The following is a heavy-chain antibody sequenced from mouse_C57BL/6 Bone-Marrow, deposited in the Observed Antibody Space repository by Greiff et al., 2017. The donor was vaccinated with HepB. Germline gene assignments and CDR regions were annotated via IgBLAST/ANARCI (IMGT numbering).Heavy chain of an antibody. Sequence: QVQLQQSGPELVKPGASVKISCKASGYAFSSSWMNWVKQRPGKGLEWIGRSYPGDGDTNYNGKFKGKATLTADKSSSTAYMQLSSLTSEDSAVYFCARGLGPYYFDYWGQGTTLTVSS. J-gene: IGHJ2*01. V-gene: IGHV1-82*01. CDR2: SYPGDGDT. CDR3: ARGLGPYYFDY. CDR1: GYAFSSSW. D-gene: IGHD3-3*01.